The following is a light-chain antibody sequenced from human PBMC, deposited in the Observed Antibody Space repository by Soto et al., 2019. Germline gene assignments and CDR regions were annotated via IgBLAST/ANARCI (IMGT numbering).Light chain of an antibody. CDR2: GSS. CDR1: QLFSSN. J-gene: IGKJ5*01. CDR3: QQDNDWPRT. V-gene: IGKV3-15*01. Sequence: EIVMTQSPATLSVSPGESVNLSCRASQLFSSNLAWYQRRPGQAPRLFIYGSSTRATGVPPRFSGSASGTDLTLTISSLQSEDLGVYYCQQDNDWPRTFGQGTRLESK.